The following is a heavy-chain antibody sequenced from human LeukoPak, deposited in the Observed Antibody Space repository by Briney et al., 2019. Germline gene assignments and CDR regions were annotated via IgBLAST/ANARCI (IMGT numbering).Heavy chain of an antibody. CDR3: ARHHHGYSYGPTFDY. V-gene: IGHV4-39*01. CDR1: GGSISSSSYY. D-gene: IGHD5-18*01. CDR2: IYYSGST. Sequence: SETLSLTCTVSGGSISSSSYYWGWIRQPPGKGLEWIGSIYYSGSTNYNPSLKSRVTISVDTSKNQFSLKLSSVTAADTAVYYCARHHHGYSYGPTFDYWGQGTLVTVSS. J-gene: IGHJ4*02.